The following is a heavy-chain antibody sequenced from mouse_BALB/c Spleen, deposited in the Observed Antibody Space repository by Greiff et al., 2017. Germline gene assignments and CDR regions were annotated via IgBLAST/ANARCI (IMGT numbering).Heavy chain of an antibody. CDR3: ARRGTMITPWFAY. V-gene: IGHV1S81*02. D-gene: IGHD2-4*01. J-gene: IGHJ3*01. CDR1: GYTFTSYW. Sequence: QVQLQQSGAELVKPGASVKLSCKASGYTFTSYWMHWVKQRPGQGLEWIGEINPSNGRTNYNEKFKSKATLTVDKSSSTAYMQLSSLTSEDSAVYYCARRGTMITPWFAYWGQGTLVTVSA. CDR2: INPSNGRT.